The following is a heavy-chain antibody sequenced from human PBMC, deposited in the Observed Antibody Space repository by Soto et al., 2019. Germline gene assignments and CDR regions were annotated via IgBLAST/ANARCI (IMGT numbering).Heavy chain of an antibody. CDR3: ARVIAAAADFDY. V-gene: IGHV1-18*01. J-gene: IGHJ4*02. D-gene: IGHD6-13*01. Sequence: QVQLVQSGAEVKKPGASVKVSCTASGYTFTRYGLSWVRQAPGQGLEWMGWISAYNRNTNYAQKLQCRVTMTTDTSTSTAYMELRSLRSDDTAVYYCARVIAAAADFDYWGQGTLVTVSS. CDR1: GYTFTRYG. CDR2: ISAYNRNT.